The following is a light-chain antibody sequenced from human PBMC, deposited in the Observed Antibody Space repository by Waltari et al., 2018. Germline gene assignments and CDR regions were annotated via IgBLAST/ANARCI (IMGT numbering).Light chain of an antibody. CDR1: SGHSSYA. CDR2: LNSDGSH. CDR3: QTWGTGIPWV. Sequence: QLVLTQSPSASASLGASVKLTCTLSSGHSSYAIAWHQQQPGKGPRYLMKLNSDGSHSKGDGIPVRFSGSSSGAERYLTISSLQSEDEADYYCQTWGTGIPWVFGGGTKLTVL. V-gene: IGLV4-69*01. J-gene: IGLJ3*02.